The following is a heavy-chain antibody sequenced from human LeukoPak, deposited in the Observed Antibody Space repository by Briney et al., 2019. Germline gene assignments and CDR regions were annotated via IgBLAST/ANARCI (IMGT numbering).Heavy chain of an antibody. J-gene: IGHJ4*02. CDR1: GGTFISYA. V-gene: IGHV1-69*13. CDR3: ARTISSTAAAGTISVYFDY. D-gene: IGHD6-13*01. CDR2: IIPIFGTA. Sequence: GASVKVSCKASGGTFISYAISWVRQAPGQGLEWMGGIIPIFGTANYAQKFQGRVTITADESTSTAYMELSSLGSEDTAVYYCARTISSTAAAGTISVYFDYWGQGTLVTVSS.